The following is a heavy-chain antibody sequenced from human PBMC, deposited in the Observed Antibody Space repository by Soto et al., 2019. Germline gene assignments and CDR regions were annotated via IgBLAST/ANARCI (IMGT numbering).Heavy chain of an antibody. D-gene: IGHD4-17*01. CDR1: GGSFSGYY. CDR3: ASWYGDPGDY. V-gene: IGHV4-34*01. Sequence: QVQLQQWGAGLLKPSETLSLTCAVYGGSFSGYYWSWIRQPPGKGLEWIGEINHSGSTNYNPSLKSRVTISVDTSKNQFSLKLSSVTAADTAVYYCASWYGDPGDYWGQGTLVTVSS. J-gene: IGHJ4*02. CDR2: INHSGST.